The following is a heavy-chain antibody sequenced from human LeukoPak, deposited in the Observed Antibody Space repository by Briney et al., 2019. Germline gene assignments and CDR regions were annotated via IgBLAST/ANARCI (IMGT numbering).Heavy chain of an antibody. CDR2: ISYDGSNK. CDR3: ARDLGATVTYYYFDY. CDR1: GFTFSSYG. Sequence: PGGSLRLSCAASGFTFSSYGMHWVRQAPGKGLEWVAVISYDGSNKYYADSVKGRFTISRDNSKNTLYLQMNSLRVEDTAVYYCARDLGATVTYYYFDYWGQGTLVTVSS. V-gene: IGHV3-30*03. J-gene: IGHJ4*02. D-gene: IGHD4-17*01.